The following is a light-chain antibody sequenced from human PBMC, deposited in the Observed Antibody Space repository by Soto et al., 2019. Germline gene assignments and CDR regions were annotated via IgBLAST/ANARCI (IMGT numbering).Light chain of an antibody. J-gene: IGLJ2*01. V-gene: IGLV1-36*01. CDR3: AAWDDRLDGVV. CDR1: SSNVGNNA. CDR2: YDD. Sequence: QSVLTQPPSVSEAPRQRVTISCSGSSSNVGNNAVSWYQQFPGKAPKLLIYYDDVLPSGVSDRFSGSKSGTSASLAISGLRSEDEADYYCAAWDDRLDGVVFGGGTKLTVL.